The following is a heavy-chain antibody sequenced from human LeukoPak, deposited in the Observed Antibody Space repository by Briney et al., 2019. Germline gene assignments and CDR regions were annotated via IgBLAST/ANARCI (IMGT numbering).Heavy chain of an antibody. Sequence: GESLSLSCVASGFIFTNQAISWVRQAPGKGLQWVSVISGGGRTTEYADSVKGRFTVSRDISKNTVFLQMNSLRVEDTAIYYCAKSVLVKRYSDYWGQGVVVTVSS. CDR1: GFIFTNQA. D-gene: IGHD3-22*01. V-gene: IGHV3-23*01. CDR3: AKSVLVKRYSDY. J-gene: IGHJ4*02. CDR2: ISGGGRTT.